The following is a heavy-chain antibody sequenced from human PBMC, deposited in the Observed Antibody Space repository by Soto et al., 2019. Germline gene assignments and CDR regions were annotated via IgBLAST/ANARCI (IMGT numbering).Heavy chain of an antibody. V-gene: IGHV1-18*04. Sequence: QPQLVQSGPEVRKPGASVNVSCKASGYTFTTYGISWVRQAPGQGLEWMGWIGGYNGDSHNAQKFQGRLTMTRDTSTKTAYMELRSLRSDDTAVYYYARVGNNGWPLEYDYGGQGTLVTVSS. CDR3: ARVGNNGWPLEYDY. CDR2: IGGYNGDS. D-gene: IGHD2-8*01. CDR1: GYTFTTYG. J-gene: IGHJ4*02.